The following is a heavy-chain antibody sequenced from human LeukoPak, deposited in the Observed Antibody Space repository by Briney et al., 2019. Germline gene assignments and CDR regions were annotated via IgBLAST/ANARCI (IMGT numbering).Heavy chain of an antibody. J-gene: IGHJ5*02. Sequence: ASVKVSCKASGYTFTGYYMHWVRQAPGQGLEWMGWINPNSGGTNYAQKFQGRVTMTRDTSISTAYMELSRLRSDDTAVYCCARGRIVATISPRSPFDPWGQGTLVTVSS. CDR2: INPNSGGT. V-gene: IGHV1-2*02. D-gene: IGHD5-12*01. CDR3: ARGRIVATISPRSPFDP. CDR1: GYTFTGYY.